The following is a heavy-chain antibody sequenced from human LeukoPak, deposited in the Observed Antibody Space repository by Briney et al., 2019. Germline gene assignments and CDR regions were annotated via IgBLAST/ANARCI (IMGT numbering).Heavy chain of an antibody. CDR2: IKQDGSEK. J-gene: IGHJ4*02. CDR3: ARQSHYSTIDF. Sequence: GGSLRLSCAASGFPFKNYWTTWVRQAPGKGLEWVANIKQDGSEKYYVDSLKGRFTISRDNAKNSLYLLMNTLRAEDTAVYYCARQSHYSTIDFWGQGTLVTVSS. D-gene: IGHD2-21*01. V-gene: IGHV3-7*01. CDR1: GFPFKNYW.